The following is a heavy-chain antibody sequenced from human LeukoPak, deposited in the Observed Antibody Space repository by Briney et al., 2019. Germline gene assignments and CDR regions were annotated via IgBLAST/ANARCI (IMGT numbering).Heavy chain of an antibody. Sequence: GGSLRLSCAASGFTFSSYWMSWVRQAPGKGLEWVANIKQDGSEKYYVDSVKGRFTISRDNAKNSLYLQMNSLRAEDTAVYYCAREVADLLLWFGELPPVVHGPRRGEGYYMDVWGKGTTVTVSS. CDR3: AREVADLLLWFGELPPVVHGPRRGEGYYMDV. CDR1: GFTFSSYW. V-gene: IGHV3-7*01. CDR2: IKQDGSEK. D-gene: IGHD3-10*01. J-gene: IGHJ6*03.